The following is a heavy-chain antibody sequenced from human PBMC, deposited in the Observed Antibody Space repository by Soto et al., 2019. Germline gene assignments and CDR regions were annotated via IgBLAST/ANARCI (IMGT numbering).Heavy chain of an antibody. V-gene: IGHV1-46*04. Sequence: QVQLVQSGAEVKKPGASVKVSCKASGYTFTSYFIHWVRQAPGQGLEWMGIINPSDGTTSYAQKLQGRVTMTRDRSTSTVYMDLSSLRSEDTAIYYCARTISLARGFVSWPADYWGQGTLVTVSS. CDR3: ARTISLARGFVSWPADY. CDR2: INPSDGTT. D-gene: IGHD3-10*01. J-gene: IGHJ4*02. CDR1: GYTFTSYF.